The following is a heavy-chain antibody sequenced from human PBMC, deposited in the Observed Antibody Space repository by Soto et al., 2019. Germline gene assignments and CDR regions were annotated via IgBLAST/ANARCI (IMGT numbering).Heavy chain of an antibody. Sequence: VGSLRLSCAASGFTFSSYGMHWVRQAPGKGLEWVAVISYDGSNKYYADSVKGRFTISRDNSKNTLYLQMNSLRAEDTAVYYCAKDPSSGFYGMDVWGQGTTVTVS. V-gene: IGHV3-30*18. CDR3: AKDPSSGFYGMDV. CDR1: GFTFSSYG. D-gene: IGHD6-6*01. CDR2: ISYDGSNK. J-gene: IGHJ6*02.